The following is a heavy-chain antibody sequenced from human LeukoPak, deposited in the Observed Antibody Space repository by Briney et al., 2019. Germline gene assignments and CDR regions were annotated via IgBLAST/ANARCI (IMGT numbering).Heavy chain of an antibody. Sequence: GGSLRLSCAATGFTFSTYGMHWVRQAPGKGLEWVAFIRYDGSNKYYADSVKGRFTISRDNSKNTLYLQMNSLRAEDTAVYYCAKLAYSSSSSVDYWGQGTLVTVSS. CDR3: AKLAYSSSSSVDY. CDR2: IRYDGSNK. J-gene: IGHJ4*02. V-gene: IGHV3-30*02. CDR1: GFTFSTYG. D-gene: IGHD6-6*01.